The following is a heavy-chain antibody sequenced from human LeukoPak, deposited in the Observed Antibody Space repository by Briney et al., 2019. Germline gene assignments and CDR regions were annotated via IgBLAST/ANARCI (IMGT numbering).Heavy chain of an antibody. J-gene: IGHJ4*02. CDR2: INHSGST. Sequence: PSETLSLTCAVYGGSFSGYYWSWIRQPPGKGLEWIGEINHSGSTNYNPSLKSRVTISVDTSKNQFSLKLSSVTAADTAVYYCARGKEGGGYYWGQGTLVTVSS. CDR3: ARGKEGGGYY. V-gene: IGHV4-34*01. D-gene: IGHD1-26*01. CDR1: GGSFSGYY.